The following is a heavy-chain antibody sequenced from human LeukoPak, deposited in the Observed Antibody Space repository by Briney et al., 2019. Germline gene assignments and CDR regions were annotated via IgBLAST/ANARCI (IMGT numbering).Heavy chain of an antibody. CDR3: VRDGHASNFDL. V-gene: IGHV3-74*01. CDR1: GFTFSPYW. D-gene: IGHD2-2*01. CDR2: IIMDGSYT. Sequence: GGSLRLSCAASGFTFSPYWMHWVRQAPGKGLVWVSRIIMDGSYTNYADSVKGRFTISRDNTKSSLYLQMNSLRAEDTAMYYCVRDGHASNFDLWGQGTPVTVSS. J-gene: IGHJ4*02.